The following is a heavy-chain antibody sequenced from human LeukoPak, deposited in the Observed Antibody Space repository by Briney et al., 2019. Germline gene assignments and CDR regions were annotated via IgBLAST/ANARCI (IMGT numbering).Heavy chain of an antibody. D-gene: IGHD3-10*01. CDR3: ARLYGP. Sequence: SETLSLTCTVSGGSISGSSYYWGWIRQPPGKGLEWIGSIYYSGSTYYNPSLKSRVTISVDTSKNQFSLKLNSVTATDTAVYYCARLYGPWGQGTLVTVSS. V-gene: IGHV4-39*01. CDR2: IYYSGST. CDR1: GGSISGSSYY. J-gene: IGHJ4*02.